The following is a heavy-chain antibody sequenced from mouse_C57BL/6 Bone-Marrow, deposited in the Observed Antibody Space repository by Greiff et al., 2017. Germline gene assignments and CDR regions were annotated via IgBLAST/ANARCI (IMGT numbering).Heavy chain of an antibody. V-gene: IGHV1-26*01. D-gene: IGHD2-1*01. Sequence: EVQLQQSGPELVKPGASVKISCKASGYTFTDSYMNWVKQSHGKSLEWIGDINPNNGGTSYNQKFKGKATVTVDKSSSTAYMELRSLTSEDSAVYYCASSLLYYGNYCYWYFDVWGTGTTVTVSS. CDR3: ASSLLYYGNYCYWYFDV. J-gene: IGHJ1*03. CDR2: INPNNGGT. CDR1: GYTFTDSY.